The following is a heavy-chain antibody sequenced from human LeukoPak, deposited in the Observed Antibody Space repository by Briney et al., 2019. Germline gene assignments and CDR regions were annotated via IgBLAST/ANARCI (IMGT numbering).Heavy chain of an antibody. Sequence: GPVKVSCKASGYTFTSCYMHWVRQAPGQGLEWMGIINPSGGSTSYAQRFQGRVTMTRETSTSTVYMELSNLKSDDTAVYYCARDVASSGYYWDWGQGTLVTVSS. CDR3: ARDVASSGYYWD. CDR1: GYTFTSCY. CDR2: INPSGGST. V-gene: IGHV1-46*01. D-gene: IGHD3-22*01. J-gene: IGHJ4*02.